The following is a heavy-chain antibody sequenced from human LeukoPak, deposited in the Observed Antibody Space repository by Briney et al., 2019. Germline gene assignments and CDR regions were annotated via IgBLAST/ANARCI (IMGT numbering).Heavy chain of an antibody. V-gene: IGHV1-2*02. J-gene: IGHJ4*02. CDR2: INPNSGGT. Sequence: ASVKVSCKASGYTFTGYYMHWVRQAPGQGLEWMGRINPNSGGTNYAQKFQGRVTMTRDTSISTAYMELSRLRSDDTAVYYCARDPYYYDSSGYYYDWGQGTLVTVSS. CDR3: ARDPYYYDSSGYYYD. CDR1: GYTFTGYY. D-gene: IGHD3-22*01.